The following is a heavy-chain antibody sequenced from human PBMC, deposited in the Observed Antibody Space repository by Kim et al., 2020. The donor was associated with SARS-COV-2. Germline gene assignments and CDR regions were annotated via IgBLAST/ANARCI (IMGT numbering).Heavy chain of an antibody. D-gene: IGHD1-26*01. CDR3: ASTGVGAVGWFDP. CDR2: VYHTGST. Sequence: SETLSLTCRVSGGAIRGYYWAWIRQPPGKRLEWIGYVYHTGSTNYNPSLRGRVTISLDTSKRQVSLTLTSVIAADTAVYYCASTGVGAVGWFDPWGQGTLVSVSS. V-gene: IGHV4-59*01. J-gene: IGHJ5*02. CDR1: GGAIRGYY.